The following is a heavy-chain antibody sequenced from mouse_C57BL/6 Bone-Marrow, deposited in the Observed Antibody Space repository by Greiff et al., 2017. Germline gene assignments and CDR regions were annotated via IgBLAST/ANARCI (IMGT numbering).Heavy chain of an antibody. V-gene: IGHV1-80*01. CDR3: ARRISYYGSSPAWFAY. D-gene: IGHD1-1*01. CDR1: GYAFSSYW. Sequence: VQVVESGAELVKPGASVKISCKASGYAFSSYWMNWVKQRPGKGLEWIGQIYPGDGDTNYNGKFKGKATLTADKSSSTAYMQLSSLTSEDSAVYFCARRISYYGSSPAWFAYWGQGTLVTVSA. J-gene: IGHJ3*01. CDR2: IYPGDGDT.